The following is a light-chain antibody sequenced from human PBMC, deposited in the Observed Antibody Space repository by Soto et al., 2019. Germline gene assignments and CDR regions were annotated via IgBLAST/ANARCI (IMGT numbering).Light chain of an antibody. CDR2: EVR. CDR1: TIDVGGYDY. Sequence: QSALTQPASVSGSPGQSITISCTGTTIDVGGYDYVSWYQQHPGKAPKLLIFEVRNRPSGVSSRFSGSRSANSASLTISGLQAEDEADYYCSSFTTSSTYVFGTGTKVTVL. V-gene: IGLV2-14*01. J-gene: IGLJ1*01. CDR3: SSFTTSSTYV.